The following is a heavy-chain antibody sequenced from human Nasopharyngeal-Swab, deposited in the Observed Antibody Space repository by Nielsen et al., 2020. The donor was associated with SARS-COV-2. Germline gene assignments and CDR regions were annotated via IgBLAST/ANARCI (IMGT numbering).Heavy chain of an antibody. D-gene: IGHD3-3*01. CDR2: IVVGSGNT. V-gene: IGHV1-58*01. J-gene: IGHJ4*02. Sequence: SVKVSCKSSCFTFTSSAVQWVRQARGQRLEWIGWIVVGSGNTNYAQKFQERVTITRDMSTSTAYMELSSLRSEDTAVYYCAAGVYYDFWSGYPLLDYWGQGTLVTVSS. CDR1: CFTFTSSA. CDR3: AAGVYYDFWSGYPLLDY.